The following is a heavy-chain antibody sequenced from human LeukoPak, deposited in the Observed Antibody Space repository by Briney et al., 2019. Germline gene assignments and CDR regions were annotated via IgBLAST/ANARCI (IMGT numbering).Heavy chain of an antibody. J-gene: IGHJ5*02. V-gene: IGHV1-46*01. CDR1: GYTFTSYF. Sequence: ASVKVSCKASGYTFTSYFMHWVRQAPGQGLEWMGIINPSGGGTSYAQKFQGRVTMTRDTSTSTVYMELSSLRSEDTAVYYCARRAVQGQVDPWGQGTLVPVSS. CDR3: ARRAVQGQVDP. D-gene: IGHD1-1*01. CDR2: INPSGGGT.